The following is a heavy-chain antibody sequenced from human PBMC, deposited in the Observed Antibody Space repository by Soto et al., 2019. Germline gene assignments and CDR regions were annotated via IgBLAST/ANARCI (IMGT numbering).Heavy chain of an antibody. V-gene: IGHV3-23*01. J-gene: IGHJ1*01. CDR2: IGGSGDST. Sequence: EVQLLDSGGTLVQPGGSLRLSCAASGFTFSRYAMSWVRQAPGKGLEWVSAIGGSGDSTHYADSVKGRFAISRDNSKNMVYLQMNSLRAEDTAVYCAKDSRGVNSVEHFQHWGQGTLVTVSS. D-gene: IGHD2-21*01. CDR3: AKDSRGVNSVEHFQH. CDR1: GFTFSRYA.